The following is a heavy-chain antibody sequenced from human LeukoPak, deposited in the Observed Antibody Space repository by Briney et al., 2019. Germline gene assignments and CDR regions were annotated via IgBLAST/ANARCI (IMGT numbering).Heavy chain of an antibody. J-gene: IGHJ4*02. D-gene: IGHD1-1*01. Sequence: GSLRLSCAASGFTFSDYYMSWIRQAPGKGLEWVSYISRSGSTIYYADSVKGRFTVSRDNAKNLLYLQMDSLRVEDTAIYYCARDPRTVRIWGQGTLVTVSS. CDR2: ISRSGSTI. CDR3: ARDPRTVRI. V-gene: IGHV3-11*04. CDR1: GFTFSDYY.